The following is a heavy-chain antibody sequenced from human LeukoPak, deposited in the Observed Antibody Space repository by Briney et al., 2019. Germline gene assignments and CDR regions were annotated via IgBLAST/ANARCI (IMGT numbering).Heavy chain of an antibody. Sequence: GESLKISCEASGYSFTNYWIGWVRQMPGKGLEWMGIMYPDDSESKYSPSFQGQVTISADKSISTAYLQWSSLKASDTAMYYCARSRDSSGYYYLIWGQGTLVTVSS. CDR1: GYSFTNYW. J-gene: IGHJ4*02. CDR3: ARSRDSSGYYYLI. V-gene: IGHV5-51*01. CDR2: MYPDDSES. D-gene: IGHD3-22*01.